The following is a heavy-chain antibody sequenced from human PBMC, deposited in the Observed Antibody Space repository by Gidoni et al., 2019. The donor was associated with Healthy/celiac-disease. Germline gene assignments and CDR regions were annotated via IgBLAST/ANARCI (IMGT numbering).Heavy chain of an antibody. CDR2: IYYSGST. J-gene: IGHJ5*02. D-gene: IGHD4-4*01. Sequence: QRQLQESGPGLVKPSETLSLTCTVSGGSISSSSYYWGWIRQPPGKGLEWIGSIYYSGSTYYNPSLKSRVSISGDTSKNQFSLKLSSVTAADTAVYYCARHEVTPDANCFDPWGQVTLVTVSS. V-gene: IGHV4-39*01. CDR1: GGSISSSSYY. CDR3: ARHEVTPDANCFDP.